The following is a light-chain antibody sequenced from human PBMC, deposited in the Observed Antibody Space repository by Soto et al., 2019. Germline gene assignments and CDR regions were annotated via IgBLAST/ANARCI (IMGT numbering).Light chain of an antibody. V-gene: IGLV2-14*01. CDR2: EVS. Sequence: QSVLTQPASVSGSPGQSITISCTGTSSDVGAYNYVSWYQQHPGKAPTLIISEVSNRPSGLSNRFSGSKSGNTASLTISGLQPEDEADYYCSSYAGSNLGVLGTGTKLTVL. J-gene: IGLJ1*01. CDR1: SSDVGAYNY. CDR3: SSYAGSNLGV.